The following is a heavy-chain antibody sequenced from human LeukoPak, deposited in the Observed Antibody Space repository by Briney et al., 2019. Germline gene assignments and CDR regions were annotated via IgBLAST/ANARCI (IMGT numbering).Heavy chain of an antibody. CDR1: GYTFTTYS. V-gene: IGHV1-18*01. J-gene: IGHJ5*02. D-gene: IGHD6-13*01. CDR2: ISAYNGNT. CDR3: ARDQVAAAGWFDP. Sequence: ASVKVSCKASGYTFTTYSINWVRQAPGQGLEWMGWISAYNGNTKYAQKVQGRVTMATDTSTSTAYMELRSLRSDDTAVYYCARDQVAAAGWFDPWGQGTLVTVSS.